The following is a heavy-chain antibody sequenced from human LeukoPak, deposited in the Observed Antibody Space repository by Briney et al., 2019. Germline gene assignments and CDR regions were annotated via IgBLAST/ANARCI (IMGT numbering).Heavy chain of an antibody. J-gene: IGHJ4*02. D-gene: IGHD7-27*01. CDR2: MNPNSGNT. CDR3: TREGLTGDPFDY. CDR1: GYTFTHYD. Sequence: EASVKVSCKASGYTFTHYDINWVRQATGQGLEWMGWMNPNSGNTGYAQKFLGRVTMTRNTSINTAYMEVSSLTSEDTAVYYCTREGLTGDPFDYWGQGTLVTVSS. V-gene: IGHV1-8*01.